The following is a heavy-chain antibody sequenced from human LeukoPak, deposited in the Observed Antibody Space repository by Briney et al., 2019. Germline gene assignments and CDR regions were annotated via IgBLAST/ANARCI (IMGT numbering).Heavy chain of an antibody. CDR3: AKHYYDSSGPSRVFDI. V-gene: IGHV3-23*01. Sequence: GGSLRLSCAASGFTFSGYGMSWVRQAPGKGLEWVSAISGSSSTTKYADSVKGRFTISRDNSKNTLYLQMNSLRAEDTAVYYCAKHYYDSSGPSRVFDIWAKGTRVTV. CDR2: ISGSSSTT. CDR1: GFTFSGYG. D-gene: IGHD3-22*01. J-gene: IGHJ3*02.